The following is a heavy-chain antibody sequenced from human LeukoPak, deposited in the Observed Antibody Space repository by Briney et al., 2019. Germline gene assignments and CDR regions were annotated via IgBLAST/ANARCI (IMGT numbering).Heavy chain of an antibody. CDR1: GFTFSSYN. V-gene: IGHV3-48*01. J-gene: IGHJ3*02. D-gene: IGHD3-10*01. Sequence: PGGSLRLSCAASGFTFSSYNMNWVRQAPGKGLEWVSYISTSSSTIYYADSVKGRFTISRDNAKNSLYLQMNSLRAEDTAIYYCARDGNFGYDAFDIWGQGTMVTVSS. CDR3: ARDGNFGYDAFDI. CDR2: ISTSSSTI.